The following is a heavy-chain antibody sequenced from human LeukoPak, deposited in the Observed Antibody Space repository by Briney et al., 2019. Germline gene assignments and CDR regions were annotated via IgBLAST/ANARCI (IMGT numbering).Heavy chain of an antibody. D-gene: IGHD6-19*01. V-gene: IGHV1-2*02. Sequence: ASVKVSCKASGYTFTAYYIHWVRQAPGQGLEWMGWINPNSGGTNYAQKFQGRVTMTRDTSISTAYMELSRLRSDDTAVYYCASATRVAGTNWFDPWGQGTLVTVSS. CDR1: GYTFTAYY. CDR3: ASATRVAGTNWFDP. J-gene: IGHJ5*02. CDR2: INPNSGGT.